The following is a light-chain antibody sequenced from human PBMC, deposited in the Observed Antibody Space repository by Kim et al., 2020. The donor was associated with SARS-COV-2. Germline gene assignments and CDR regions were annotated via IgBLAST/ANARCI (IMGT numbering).Light chain of an antibody. J-gene: IGKJ1*01. CDR1: QSVSSY. V-gene: IGKV3-11*01. CDR2: DAS. Sequence: LSPGERANHSCRASQSVSSYLAWYQQKPGQAPRLLIYDASNRATGIPARFSGSGSGTDFTLTISSLEPEDFAVYYCQQRSNWPPTFGQGTKVDIK. CDR3: QQRSNWPPT.